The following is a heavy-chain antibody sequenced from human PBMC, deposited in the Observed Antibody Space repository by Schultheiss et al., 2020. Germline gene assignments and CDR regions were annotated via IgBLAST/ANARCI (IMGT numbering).Heavy chain of an antibody. D-gene: IGHD6-13*01. J-gene: IGHJ4*02. V-gene: IGHV4-34*01. CDR2: INDSGSP. CDR1: GGSFSGHY. CDR3: ARRDYFVPGIAAAGKRVAAFDY. Sequence: SETLSLTCAVYGGSFSGHYWSWIRQPPGKGLEWIGEINDSGSPNCNPSLKSRLTISRDTSKNQVSLMLTSVTAADTAVYYCARRDYFVPGIAAAGKRVAAFDYWGQGTLVTVSS.